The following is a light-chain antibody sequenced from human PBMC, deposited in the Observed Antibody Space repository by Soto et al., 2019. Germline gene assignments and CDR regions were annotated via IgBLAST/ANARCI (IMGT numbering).Light chain of an antibody. CDR2: DGS. CDR1: QGISSA. J-gene: IGKJ2*01. Sequence: AIQLTQSPSSLSASVGDRVTITCRASQGISSALAWYQQRPGKPPSLLIYDGSKLDTGVPARFSGSGSWADFTLTIRSLQPEDFATYYCQQFNSYPYTFGQGTKLEI. CDR3: QQFNSYPYT. V-gene: IGKV1-13*02.